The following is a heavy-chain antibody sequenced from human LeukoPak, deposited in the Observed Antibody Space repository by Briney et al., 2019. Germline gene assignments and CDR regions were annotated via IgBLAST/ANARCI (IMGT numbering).Heavy chain of an antibody. CDR3: ARAFVTAAGFFDT. V-gene: IGHV3-66*02. CDR1: GFTFSSSY. CDR2: IYAGGTT. Sequence: GGSLRLSCAASGFTFSSSYMSWVRQAPGKGLEWVSVIYAGGTTHYSDSVKGRFTISRDNSVNTLYLQMNSLRTEDTAVYRCARAFVTAAGFFDTWGRGTLVTVSS. J-gene: IGHJ4*02. D-gene: IGHD6-13*01.